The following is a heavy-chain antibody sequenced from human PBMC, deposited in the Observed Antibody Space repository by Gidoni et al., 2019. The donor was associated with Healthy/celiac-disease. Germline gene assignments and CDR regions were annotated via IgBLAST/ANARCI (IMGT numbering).Heavy chain of an antibody. CDR2: SNSDGSST. CDR1: GFTFSSYW. J-gene: IGHJ4*02. Sequence: EVQLVESGGGLVQPGGSRRLTCAASGFTFSSYWMHLVRQAPWKGLVWVSRSNSDGSSTSYADSVKGRFTISRDNAKNTLYLQMNSLRAEDTAVYYCARDSGIAALDWGQGTLVTVSS. CDR3: ARDSGIAALD. V-gene: IGHV3-74*01. D-gene: IGHD6-13*01.